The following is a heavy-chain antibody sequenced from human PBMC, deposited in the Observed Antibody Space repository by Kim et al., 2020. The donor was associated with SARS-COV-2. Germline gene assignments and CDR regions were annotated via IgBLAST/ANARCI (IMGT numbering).Heavy chain of an antibody. Sequence: GGSLRLSCAASGFTFSTYTMSWVRQAPGKGLEWVSSISDSGGSTNYADSVKGRFTISRDNSKNMLYLQMNSLGAEDTSVYYRAKKRVAVPVTNNFDFWS. V-gene: IGHV3-23*01. D-gene: IGHD6-19*01. J-gene: IGHJ4*01. CDR2: ISDSGGST. CDR3: AKKRVAVPVTNNFDF. CDR1: GFTFSTYT.